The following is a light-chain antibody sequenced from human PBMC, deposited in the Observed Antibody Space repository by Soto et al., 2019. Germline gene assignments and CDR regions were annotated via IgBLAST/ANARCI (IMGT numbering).Light chain of an antibody. Sequence: SYELTQPPSVSVSPGQTASITCSGDKLGDKYGCWYQQKPGQSPVLVIYQDNKRPSGIPERFSGSNSRNTATLTISGTQAMDEADYYCQAWDSVTAWVFGGGTKLTVL. CDR1: KLGDKY. V-gene: IGLV3-1*01. J-gene: IGLJ3*02. CDR3: QAWDSVTAWV. CDR2: QDN.